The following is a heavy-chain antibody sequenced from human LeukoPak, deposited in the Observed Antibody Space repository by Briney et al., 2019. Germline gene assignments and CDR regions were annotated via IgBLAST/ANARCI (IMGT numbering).Heavy chain of an antibody. V-gene: IGHV3-7*01. J-gene: IGHJ4*02. CDR3: ARDPEWEDPVYFDY. D-gene: IGHD1-26*01. CDR1: GFTFSSYW. CDR2: IKQDGSEK. Sequence: PGGSLRLSCAASGFTFSSYWMSWVRQAPGKGLEWVANIKQDGSEKYYVDSVKGRFTISRDNAKNSLYLQMNSLRAEDTAVYYCARDPEWEDPVYFDYWGQGTLVTVSS.